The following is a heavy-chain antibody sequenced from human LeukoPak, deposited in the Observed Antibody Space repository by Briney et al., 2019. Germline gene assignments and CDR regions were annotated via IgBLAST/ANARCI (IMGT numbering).Heavy chain of an antibody. Sequence: PGGSLRLSCAASGFTFSSYGMHWVRQAPGKGLEWVAVISYDGSNKYYADSVKGRFTISRDNTKNTLYLQMNSLRAEDTAVYYCAKEAGLWFRELSPFDPWGQGTLVTVSS. CDR3: AKEAGLWFRELSPFDP. D-gene: IGHD3-10*01. CDR1: GFTFSSYG. J-gene: IGHJ5*02. V-gene: IGHV3-30*18. CDR2: ISYDGSNK.